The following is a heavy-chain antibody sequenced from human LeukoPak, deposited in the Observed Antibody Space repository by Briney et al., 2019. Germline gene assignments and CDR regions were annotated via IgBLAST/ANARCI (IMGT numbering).Heavy chain of an antibody. J-gene: IGHJ4*02. CDR3: ARASDFWSGRNPFDY. D-gene: IGHD3-3*01. CDR1: GGSISSGDYY. Sequence: PSETLSLTCTVSGGSISSGDYYWSWIRQPPGTGLEWIGYIYYSGSTYYNPSPKSRVTISVDTSKNQFSLKLTSVTAADTAVYYCARASDFWSGRNPFDYWGQGTLVTVSS. CDR2: IYYSGST. V-gene: IGHV4-30-4*01.